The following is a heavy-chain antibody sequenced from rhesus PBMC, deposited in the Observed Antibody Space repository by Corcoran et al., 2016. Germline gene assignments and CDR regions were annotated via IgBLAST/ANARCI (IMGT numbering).Heavy chain of an antibody. CDR3: AKEGGSWNPWY. J-gene: IGHJ4*01. CDR2: SKSGGGST. V-gene: IGHV3-103*01. D-gene: IGHD6-25*01. CDR1: GFTFSSYA. Sequence: EVQLVETGGGLVQPGGSLRLSCAASGFTFSSYAMQWVRQAPGKGLEWISASKSGGGSTYSADSVKCRFTISRYNAKNPRSLQMNSLIAEDTAVYYCAKEGGSWNPWYWGQGVLVTVSS.